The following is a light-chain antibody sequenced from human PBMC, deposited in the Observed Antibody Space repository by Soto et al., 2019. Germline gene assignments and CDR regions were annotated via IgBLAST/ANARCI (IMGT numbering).Light chain of an antibody. J-gene: IGKJ1*01. CDR2: GAS. CDR3: QHFGSSRGT. Sequence: DIVLTQSPGTLSLSPGERATLSCRASQSVSSSYLAWYQQKPGQAPRLLIYGASNRATDIPDRFSGSGSGTDFTLTISRLEPEDCAVYDCQHFGSSRGTFGQGTKVDIK. CDR1: QSVSSSY. V-gene: IGKV3-20*01.